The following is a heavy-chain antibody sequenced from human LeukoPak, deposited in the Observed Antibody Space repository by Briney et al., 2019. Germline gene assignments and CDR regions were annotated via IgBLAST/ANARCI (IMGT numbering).Heavy chain of an antibody. V-gene: IGHV4-4*07. Sequence: PSETLSLTCTVSGGSISSYYWSWIRQPAGKGLEWIGRIYTSGSTNYNPSLKSRVTMSVDTSKNQFSLKLSSVTAADTAGYYCARFGEFPFGDAFDIWGQETMITVSS. J-gene: IGHJ3*02. D-gene: IGHD3-10*01. CDR3: ARFGEFPFGDAFDI. CDR2: IYTSGST. CDR1: GGSISSYY.